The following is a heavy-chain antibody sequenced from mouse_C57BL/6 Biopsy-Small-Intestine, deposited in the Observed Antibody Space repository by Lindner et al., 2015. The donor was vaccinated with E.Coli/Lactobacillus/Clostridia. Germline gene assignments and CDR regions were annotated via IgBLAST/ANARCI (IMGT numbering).Heavy chain of an antibody. V-gene: IGHV1-54*01. CDR2: INPGSGSI. Sequence: VQLQESGPELVRPGTSVMVSCKASGYAFSNYLIEWVKQGPGQGLEWIGVINPGSGSINYNEKFKGKATLTADKSSSTVYMQLSSLTSEDSAVYFCARSLTFDYWGQGTTLTVSS. CDR1: GYAFSNYL. CDR3: ARSLTFDY. J-gene: IGHJ2*01.